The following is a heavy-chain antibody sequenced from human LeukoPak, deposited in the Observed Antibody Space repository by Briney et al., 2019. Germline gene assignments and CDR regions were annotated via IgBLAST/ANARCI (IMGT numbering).Heavy chain of an antibody. CDR1: GYTFTSYY. V-gene: IGHV1-46*01. CDR3: ARTATFTPYSSSWYPFGD. D-gene: IGHD6-13*01. CDR2: INPSGGST. J-gene: IGHJ4*02. Sequence: GASVKVSCKASGYTFTSYYMHWVRQAPGQGLEWMGIINPSGGSTSYAQRFQGRVTMTRDTSTSTAYMELRSLRSDDTAVYYCARTATFTPYSSSWYPFGDWGQGTLVTVSS.